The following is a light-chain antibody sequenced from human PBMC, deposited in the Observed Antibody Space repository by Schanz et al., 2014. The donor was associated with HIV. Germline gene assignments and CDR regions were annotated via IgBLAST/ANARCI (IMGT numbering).Light chain of an antibody. Sequence: EIVMTQTPATLSVSPGERATLSCRASQSVSTKLAWYQQKPGQAPRLLIYGASTRATGFPARFSGSGSGTEFTLTISSLQSEDFAVYYCQQYNNWPPTFGGGTKVEI. CDR2: GAS. J-gene: IGKJ4*01. V-gene: IGKV3D-15*01. CDR1: QSVSTK. CDR3: QQYNNWPPT.